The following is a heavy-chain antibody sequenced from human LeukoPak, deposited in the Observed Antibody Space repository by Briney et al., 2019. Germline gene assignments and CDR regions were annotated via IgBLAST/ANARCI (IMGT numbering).Heavy chain of an antibody. CDR1: GYXFTSYD. CDR3: ARGSGWYGWDFDY. J-gene: IGHJ4*02. D-gene: IGHD6-19*01. V-gene: IGHV1-8*01. Sequence: VASVKVSCKASGYXFTSYDINWVRQATGQGLEWMGWMNPNSGNTGYAQKFQGRVTMTRNTSISTAYMELSSLRSEDTAVYYCARGSGWYGWDFDYWGQGTLVTVSS. CDR2: MNPNSGNT.